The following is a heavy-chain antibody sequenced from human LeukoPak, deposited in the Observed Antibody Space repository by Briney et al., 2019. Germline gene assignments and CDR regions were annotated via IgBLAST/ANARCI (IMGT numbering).Heavy chain of an antibody. CDR1: GYTSTGYY. CDR3: AREVSDSSSWYVIYYFDY. D-gene: IGHD6-13*01. V-gene: IGHV1-2*02. CDR2: INPNSGGT. J-gene: IGHJ4*02. Sequence: ASVKVSCKASGYTSTGYYMHWVRQAPGQGLEWMGWINPNSGGTNYAQKFQGRVTMTRDTSISTAYMELSRLRSDDTAVYYCAREVSDSSSWYVIYYFDYWGQGTLVTVSS.